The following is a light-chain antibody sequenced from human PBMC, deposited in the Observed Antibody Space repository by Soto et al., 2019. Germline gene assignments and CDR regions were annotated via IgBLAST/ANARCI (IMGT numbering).Light chain of an antibody. CDR3: SSYAGSNIVV. Sequence: HSVLTQPPSASGSPGQSVTISCTGTRSDVGGYNYVSWYQQHPGKAPKLMIYEVSKRPSGVPDRFSGSKSGNTASLTVSGLQAEDEAHYYCSSYAGSNIVVFGGGTKLTVL. J-gene: IGLJ2*01. CDR1: RSDVGGYNY. CDR2: EVS. V-gene: IGLV2-8*01.